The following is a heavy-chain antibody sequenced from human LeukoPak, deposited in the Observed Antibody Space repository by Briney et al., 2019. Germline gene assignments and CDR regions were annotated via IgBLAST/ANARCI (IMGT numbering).Heavy chain of an antibody. J-gene: IGHJ3*02. CDR2: IYSDGRT. Sequence: GGSLRLSCAAYGFTVSNKYMTWVRQAPGKGLEWVSLIYSDGRTYYADSVKGRFTISRDNSKSTLYIQMNSLRAEDTAVYYCARSLYDILTGYDAFDIWGQGTMVTVSS. V-gene: IGHV3-53*01. CDR1: GFTVSNKY. CDR3: ARSLYDILTGYDAFDI. D-gene: IGHD3-9*01.